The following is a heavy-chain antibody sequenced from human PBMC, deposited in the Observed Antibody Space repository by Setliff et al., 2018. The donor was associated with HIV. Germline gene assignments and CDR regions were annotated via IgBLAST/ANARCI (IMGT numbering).Heavy chain of an antibody. CDR1: GYTFINFG. CDR2: ISAYNGNT. CDR3: ARENAGGAFDI. J-gene: IGHJ3*02. D-gene: IGHD1-1*01. V-gene: IGHV1-18*01. Sequence: ASVKVSCKASGYTFINFGTSWVRQAPGQGLEWMGWISAYNGNTNSAQRLQGRVTLTTDTSTSTAYMDLRSLRSDDTAVYFCARENAGGAFDIWGQGTMVTVSS.